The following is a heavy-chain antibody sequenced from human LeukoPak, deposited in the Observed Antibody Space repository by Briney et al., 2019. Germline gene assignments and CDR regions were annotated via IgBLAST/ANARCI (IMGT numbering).Heavy chain of an antibody. Sequence: GRALRLSCAASRFTFSSYIMHRVPEAPRKGPERVAVISYDVINEDYADSVKGRFTISRDNSKNTLYLQMNSLRPEDTAVYYCAKGVVVVTTYRQYWGLGTLVTVSS. D-gene: IGHD3-22*01. CDR1: RFTFSSYI. CDR3: AKGVVVVTTYRQY. CDR2: ISYDVINE. V-gene: IGHV3-30*18. J-gene: IGHJ4*02.